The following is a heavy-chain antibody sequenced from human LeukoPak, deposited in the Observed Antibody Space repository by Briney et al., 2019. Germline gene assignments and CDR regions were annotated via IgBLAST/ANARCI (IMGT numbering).Heavy chain of an antibody. Sequence: SQTLSLTCAISGDSVSSNSAAWNWIRQSPSRGLEWLGRTYYRSKWYNDYAVSAKSRITINPDTSKNQFSLQLNSVTPEDTAVYYCARVVGPQPWELPYWFDPWGQGTLVTVSS. J-gene: IGHJ5*02. V-gene: IGHV6-1*01. CDR1: GDSVSSNSAA. CDR2: TYYRSKWYN. CDR3: ARVVGPQPWELPYWFDP. D-gene: IGHD1-26*01.